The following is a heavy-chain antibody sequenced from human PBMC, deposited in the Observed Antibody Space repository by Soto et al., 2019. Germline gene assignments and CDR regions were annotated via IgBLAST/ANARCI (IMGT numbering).Heavy chain of an antibody. V-gene: IGHV4-34*01. CDR3: ARGGGTRYSYGLPARRNYFDY. D-gene: IGHD5-18*01. J-gene: IGHJ4*02. CDR1: GGSFSGYY. Sequence: QVQLQQWGAGLLKPSETLSLTCAVYGGSFSGYYWSWIRQPPGKGLEWIGEINHSGSTNYNPSRKSRFSISVDTFKNQFSLKLSSVTAAVTAVYYYARGGGTRYSYGLPARRNYFDYWGQGTLVTVSS. CDR2: INHSGST.